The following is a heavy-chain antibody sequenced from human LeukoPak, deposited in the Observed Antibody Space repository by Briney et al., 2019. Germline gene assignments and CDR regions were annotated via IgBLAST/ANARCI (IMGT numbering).Heavy chain of an antibody. J-gene: IGHJ4*02. CDR1: GGSISDYY. CDR3: TTGGGWLTDY. V-gene: IGHV4-59*01. CDR2: IHDSGRT. Sequence: KPSETLSLTCTVSGGSISDYYWGWFRQPPGKGVGWIGYIHDSGRTNYNASLKGRASISVDTSRRQFSLKLTFVTAADTAIYYCTTGGGWLTDYWGQGTLVTVSS. D-gene: IGHD5-24*01.